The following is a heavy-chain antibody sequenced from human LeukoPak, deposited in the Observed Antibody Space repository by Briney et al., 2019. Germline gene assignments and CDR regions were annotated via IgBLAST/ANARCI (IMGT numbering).Heavy chain of an antibody. CDR1: GYTFTSYG. CDR3: ARSLRGGSGSYLFDY. D-gene: IGHD1-26*01. V-gene: IGHV1-18*01. Sequence: ASVKVSCKASGYTFTSYGISWVRQAPGQGLEWMGWISAYNGNTNYAQKLQGRVTMTTDTSTSTAYMELRSLRSDDTAVYYCARSLRGGSGSYLFDYWGQGTLVTVSS. CDR2: ISAYNGNT. J-gene: IGHJ4*02.